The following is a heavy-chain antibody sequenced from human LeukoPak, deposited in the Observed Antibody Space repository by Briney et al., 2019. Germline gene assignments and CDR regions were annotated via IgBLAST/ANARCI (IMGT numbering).Heavy chain of an antibody. V-gene: IGHV3-21*01. CDR1: GFTFSSYS. Sequence: GGSLRLSCAASGFTFSSYSMNWVRQAPGKGLEWASSISSSSSYIYYADSVKGRFTISRDNAKNSLYLQMNSLRAEDTAVYYCARDWYCSGGNCYSFDYWGQGTLVTVSS. CDR3: ARDWYCSGGNCYSFDY. D-gene: IGHD2-15*01. CDR2: ISSSSSYI. J-gene: IGHJ4*02.